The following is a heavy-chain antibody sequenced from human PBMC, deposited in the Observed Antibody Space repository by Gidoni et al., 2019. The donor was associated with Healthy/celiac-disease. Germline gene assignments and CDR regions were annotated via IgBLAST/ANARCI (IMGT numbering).Heavy chain of an antibody. D-gene: IGHD3-22*01. V-gene: IGHV3-33*01. CDR3: ARDYYDSSGYLPFDY. Sequence: QVQLVESGGGVVQPGRSLRPSCAASGFTFCSDGMHWVRQAPGKGLEWVAVIWYDGSNKYYADSVKGRFTISRDNSKNTLYLQMNSLRAEDTAVYYCARDYYDSSGYLPFDYWGQGTLVTVSS. J-gene: IGHJ4*02. CDR2: IWYDGSNK. CDR1: GFTFCSDG.